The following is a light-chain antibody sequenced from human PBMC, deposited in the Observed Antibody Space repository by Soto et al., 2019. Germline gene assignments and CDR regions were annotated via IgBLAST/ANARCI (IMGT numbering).Light chain of an antibody. CDR3: LLSYGDAWV. CDR1: TGAVTSGHY. CDR2: HTS. Sequence: QAVVTQEPSLTVSPRGTVTLTCGSSTGAVTSGHYPYWFQQKPGQAPRTLIYHTSNKHSWTPARFSGSLLGGKAALTLSGALPEDEADYSCLLSYGDAWVFGGGTKVTVL. J-gene: IGLJ3*02. V-gene: IGLV7-46*01.